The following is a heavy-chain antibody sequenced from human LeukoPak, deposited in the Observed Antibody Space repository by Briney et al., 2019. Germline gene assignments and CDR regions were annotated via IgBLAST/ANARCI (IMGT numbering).Heavy chain of an antibody. CDR1: GFTFSSYA. CDR3: ARATTYDILTGYSDY. D-gene: IGHD3-9*01. J-gene: IGHJ4*02. CDR2: ISGSGGST. V-gene: IGHV3-23*01. Sequence: PGGSLRLSCAASGFTFSSYAMSWVRQAPGKGLEWVSAISGSGGSTYYADSVKGRFTISRDNAKKSLFLQMNSLRAEDTAVYYRARATTYDILTGYSDYWGQGTLVTVSS.